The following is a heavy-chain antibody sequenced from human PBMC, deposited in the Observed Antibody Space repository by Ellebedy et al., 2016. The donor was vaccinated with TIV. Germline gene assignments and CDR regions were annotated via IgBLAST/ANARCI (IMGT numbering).Heavy chain of an antibody. CDR2: MNPNSGDT. Sequence: AASVKVSCKASGYSFTNYDINWVRQATGQGLEWMGWMNPNSGDTGSAQKFQGRVIMTRSTSTGTAYLELRSLRSEDTAVYYCARVSNGNTVVDDWGQGTLVTVSS. CDR3: ARVSNGNTVVDD. J-gene: IGHJ4*02. CDR1: GYSFTNYD. D-gene: IGHD2-21*01. V-gene: IGHV1-8*01.